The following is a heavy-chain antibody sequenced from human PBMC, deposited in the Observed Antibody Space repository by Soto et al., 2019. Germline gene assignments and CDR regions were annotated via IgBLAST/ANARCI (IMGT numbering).Heavy chain of an antibody. V-gene: IGHV4-39*02. D-gene: IGHD6-19*01. J-gene: IGHJ4*02. CDR1: GGSISSNSYY. CDR2: IYYSGST. Sequence: SETLSLTCTVSGGSISSNSYYWGWIRQPPGKGLEWIGFIYYSGSTYYNPSLKSRVTISVDTSKNHFSLKLTSVAAADTAVYYCARSWGSGWSSFDFWGQGTLVTVYS. CDR3: ARSWGSGWSSFDF.